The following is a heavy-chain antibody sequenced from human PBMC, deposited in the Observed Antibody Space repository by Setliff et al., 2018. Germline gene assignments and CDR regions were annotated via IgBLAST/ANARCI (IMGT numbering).Heavy chain of an antibody. J-gene: IGHJ5*02. CDR1: GYTFTSYG. CDR2: ISAYNGNT. Sequence: ASVKVSCKASGYTFTSYGISWVRQAPGQGLEWMGWISAYNGNTNYAQKLQGRVTMTTDTSTSTAYMELGSLRSDDTAVYYCARVSQYYYGSGSSSTVVDPWGQGTLVTVSS. CDR3: ARVSQYYYGSGSSSTVVDP. V-gene: IGHV1-18*01. D-gene: IGHD3-10*01.